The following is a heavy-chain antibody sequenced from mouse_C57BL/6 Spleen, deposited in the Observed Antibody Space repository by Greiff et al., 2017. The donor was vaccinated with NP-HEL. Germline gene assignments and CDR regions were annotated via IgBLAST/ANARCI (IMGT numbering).Heavy chain of an antibody. D-gene: IGHD2-2*01. V-gene: IGHV5-9*01. CDR3: ARHGLRRGSAMDY. Sequence: EVQGVESGGGLVKPGGSLKLSCAASGFTFSSYTMSWVRQTPEKRLEWVATISGGGGHTYYPDSVKGRFTISRDNAKNTLYLKMSRLRSEDTALYYCARHGLRRGSAMDYWGQGTSVTVSS. J-gene: IGHJ4*01. CDR2: ISGGGGHT. CDR1: GFTFSSYT.